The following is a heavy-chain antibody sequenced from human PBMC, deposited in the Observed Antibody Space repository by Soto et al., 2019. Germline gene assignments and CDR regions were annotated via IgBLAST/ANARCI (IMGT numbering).Heavy chain of an antibody. J-gene: IGHJ4*02. CDR1: GASISGFY. CDR3: ARIYCSTIRCSSHFDY. V-gene: IGHV4-59*08. D-gene: IGHD2-2*01. CDR2: IYYSGST. Sequence: PSETLSLTCTVSGASISGFYWSWIRQPPGKGLEWIGSIYYSGSTTYNPSLKSRVTISVDTSKNQFSLKLTSVTAADTAVYFCARIYCSTIRCSSHFDYWGRGTLVTVSS.